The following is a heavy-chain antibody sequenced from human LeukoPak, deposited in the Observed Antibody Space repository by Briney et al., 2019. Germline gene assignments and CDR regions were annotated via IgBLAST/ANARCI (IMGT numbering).Heavy chain of an antibody. CDR1: GGTFSSYA. Sequence: SVKVSCKASGGTFSSYAISWVRQAPGQGLEWMGGIIPIFGTANYAQKFQGRVTITADESTSTAYMELSSLRSGDTAVYYCARDPSRYQPNIWWFDPWGQGTLVTVSS. CDR2: IIPIFGTA. V-gene: IGHV1-69*13. J-gene: IGHJ5*02. CDR3: ARDPSRYQPNIWWFDP. D-gene: IGHD2-2*01.